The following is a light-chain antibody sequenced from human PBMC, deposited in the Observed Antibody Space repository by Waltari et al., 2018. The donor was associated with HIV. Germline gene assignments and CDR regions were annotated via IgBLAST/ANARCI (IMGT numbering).Light chain of an antibody. CDR1: SSNIGSNT. Sequence: QFVLTQPPSASGTPGQRVTISCSGSSSNIGSNTVNWYQQLPGTAPKLLIYSNNQRPSGVADRFSGSKSGTSASLAISGLQSEDEADYYCAAWDDSLNGVVFGGGTKLTVL. J-gene: IGLJ2*01. V-gene: IGLV1-44*01. CDR3: AAWDDSLNGVV. CDR2: SNN.